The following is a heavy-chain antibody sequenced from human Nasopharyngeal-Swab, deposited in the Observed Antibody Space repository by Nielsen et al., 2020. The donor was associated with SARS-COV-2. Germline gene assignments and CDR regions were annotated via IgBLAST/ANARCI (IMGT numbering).Heavy chain of an antibody. V-gene: IGHV3-53*01. Sequence: GGSLRLSCAASGFTVSSSYMSWVRQAPGKGLGWISLMFSGGSAYYAGSVEGRFTVSRDESRNTLYLQMNNLRAEDTAVYYCTRRNDCWGQGTLVTVSS. CDR3: TRRNDC. CDR1: GFTVSSSY. CDR2: MFSGGSA. J-gene: IGHJ4*02.